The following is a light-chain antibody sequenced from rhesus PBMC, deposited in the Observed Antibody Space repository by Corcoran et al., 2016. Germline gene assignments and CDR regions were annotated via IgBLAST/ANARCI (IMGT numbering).Light chain of an antibody. CDR2: PAS. Sequence: DIQMTQSPSSLSASVGDKVTINCHASQGISSWLAWYQQKPGNAPKPLIYPASSLQSRVPSRFSGSGSGTDYTLPISSLQPEDFATYYCQQYDDLPRTFGQGTKVEIK. V-gene: IGKV1-19*01. CDR3: QQYDDLPRT. J-gene: IGKJ1*01. CDR1: QGISSW.